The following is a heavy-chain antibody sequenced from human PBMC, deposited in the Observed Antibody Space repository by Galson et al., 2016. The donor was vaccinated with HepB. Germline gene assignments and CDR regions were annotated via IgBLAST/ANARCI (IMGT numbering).Heavy chain of an antibody. J-gene: IGHJ6*02. D-gene: IGHD4-11*01. CDR1: GGSISINNW. Sequence: SETLSLTCAVSGGSISINNWWSWVRQPPGKGLEWIGEIYYNGNTNYNPSLKSRVTISVDKSENPFSLMLTSVTAADTAVYYCSRGSTLTTRVYSRDFYYYYYDMDVWGQGTTVTASS. V-gene: IGHV4-4*02. CDR3: SRGSTLTTRVYSRDFYYYYYDMDV. CDR2: IYYNGNT.